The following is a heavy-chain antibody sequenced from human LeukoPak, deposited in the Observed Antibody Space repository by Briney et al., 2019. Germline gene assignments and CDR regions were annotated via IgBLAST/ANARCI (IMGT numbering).Heavy chain of an antibody. CDR3: ARGLTYSSGYAPDAFDI. D-gene: IGHD3-22*01. Sequence: ASVKVSCKASGYTFTSYGISWVRQAPGQGLEWMGWISAYNGNTNYAQKLQGRVTMTTDTSTSTAYMEPRSLRSDDTAVYYCARGLTYSSGYAPDAFDIWGQGTMVTVSS. CDR1: GYTFTSYG. J-gene: IGHJ3*02. CDR2: ISAYNGNT. V-gene: IGHV1-18*01.